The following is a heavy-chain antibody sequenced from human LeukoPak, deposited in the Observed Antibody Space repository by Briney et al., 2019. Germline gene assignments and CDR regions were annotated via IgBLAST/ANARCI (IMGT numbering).Heavy chain of an antibody. CDR2: MTGSSSII. CDR3: ARFDY. V-gene: IGHV3-48*04. J-gene: IGHJ4*02. Sequence: GGSLRLSCAASRFTFSSYRMNWVRQAPGKGLECVSDMTGSSSIISYADSVKGRFTISRDNAKNSLYLQMNSLRAEDTAVYYCARFDYWGQGTLVTVSS. CDR1: RFTFSSYR.